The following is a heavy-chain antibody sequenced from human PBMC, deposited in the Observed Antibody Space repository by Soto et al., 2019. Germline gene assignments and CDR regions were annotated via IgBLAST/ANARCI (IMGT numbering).Heavy chain of an antibody. D-gene: IGHD3-22*01. J-gene: IGHJ5*02. Sequence: GASVKVSCKASGYTFTSYDINWVRQAPGQGLEWMGGIIPIVETPKYAQKFQGRVTITADESTNTVYMELSSLRSEDTAMYYCARLSRPNYYDTSGFFKDNWFDPWGQGTLVTVSS. CDR2: IIPIVETP. CDR3: ARLSRPNYYDTSGFFKDNWFDP. V-gene: IGHV1-69*13. CDR1: GYTFTSYD.